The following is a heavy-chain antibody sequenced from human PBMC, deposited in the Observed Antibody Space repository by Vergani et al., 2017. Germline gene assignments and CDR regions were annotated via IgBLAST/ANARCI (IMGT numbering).Heavy chain of an antibody. J-gene: IGHJ4*02. CDR2: ITGYTTTI. CDR3: ARMNSFFSDDTGIYFDFFDY. CDR1: GFTFSSFS. Sequence: EDHLVQSGGALVQPGGSLRLSCVASGFTFSSFSINWVRQAPGKGLEWISSITGYTTTISYADSVRGRFTVSRDNAQNSVFLQLSGLRVEDTAIYYCARMNSFFSDDTGIYFDFFDYWGQGSLVTVSS. D-gene: IGHD2-8*02. V-gene: IGHV3-48*01.